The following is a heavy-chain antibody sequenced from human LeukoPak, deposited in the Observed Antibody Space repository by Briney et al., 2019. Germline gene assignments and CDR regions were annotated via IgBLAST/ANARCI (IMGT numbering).Heavy chain of an antibody. CDR2: INPNSGGT. V-gene: IGHV1-2*02. J-gene: IGHJ6*03. D-gene: IGHD3-9*01. Sequence: ASVKVSCKASGYSFTDKYMHWVRQAPGQGLEWMGWINPNSGGTNYAQKFQGRVTMTRDTSISTAYMELSRLRSDDTAVYYCARDPYDILTGYYRHYYYMDVWGKGTTVTVSS. CDR3: ARDPYDILTGYYRHYYYMDV. CDR1: GYSFTDKY.